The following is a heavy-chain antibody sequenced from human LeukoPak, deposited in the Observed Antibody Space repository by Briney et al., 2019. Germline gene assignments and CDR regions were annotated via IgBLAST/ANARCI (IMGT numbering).Heavy chain of an antibody. CDR3: AREGYSSSWYISHYYYYYMDV. D-gene: IGHD6-13*01. Sequence: ASVKVSCKASGYTFTSYGISWVRQAPGQGLEWMGWISAYNGNTNYAQKLQGRATMTTDTSTSTAYMELRSLRSDDTAVYYCAREGYSSSWYISHYYYYYMDVWGKGTTVTVSS. J-gene: IGHJ6*03. V-gene: IGHV1-18*01. CDR2: ISAYNGNT. CDR1: GYTFTSYG.